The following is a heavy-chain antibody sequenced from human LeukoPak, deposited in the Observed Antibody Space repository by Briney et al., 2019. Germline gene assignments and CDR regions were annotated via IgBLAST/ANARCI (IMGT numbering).Heavy chain of an antibody. J-gene: IGHJ3*02. D-gene: IGHD5-18*01. CDR1: GGSISGYY. V-gene: IGHV4-59*07. Sequence: SDTLSLTCTVSGGSISGYYWSWIRQPPGKGLEWIGYIYYSGSTNYNPSLKSRVTISVDTSKNQFSLKLSSVTAADTAVYYCASSNPGYSYSAFDIWGQGTMVTVSS. CDR3: ASSNPGYSYSAFDI. CDR2: IYYSGST.